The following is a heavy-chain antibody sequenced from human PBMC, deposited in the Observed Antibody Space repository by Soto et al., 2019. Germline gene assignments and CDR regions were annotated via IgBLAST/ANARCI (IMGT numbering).Heavy chain of an antibody. CDR3: AKDLETSPYVSDYGLGV. D-gene: IGHD3-10*01. J-gene: IGHJ6*02. CDR1: GFTFSTYA. Sequence: EVQLLESGGGLVQPGGSLRLSCAASGFTFSTYAMSWVRQAPGKGLEWVSNLSGSGGNTFYADSVNGRFTISRDKSKNTRFLQLTALRAEDTAVYYCAKDLETSPYVSDYGLGVWGQGTTVTVSS. CDR2: LSGSGGNT. V-gene: IGHV3-23*01.